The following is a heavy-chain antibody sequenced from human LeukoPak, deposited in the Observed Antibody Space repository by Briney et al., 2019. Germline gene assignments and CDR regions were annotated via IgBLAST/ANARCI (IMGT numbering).Heavy chain of an antibody. CDR1: GFTFSSYA. CDR3: AKGTGSGSYYKGTYYYYYMDV. Sequence: GGSLRLSCAASGFTFSSYAMSWVRQAPGKGLEWVSAISGSGGSTYYADSVKGRFTISRDNSKNTLYLQMNSLRAEDTAVYYCAKGTGSGSYYKGTYYYYYMDVWGKGTTVTVSS. D-gene: IGHD3-10*01. CDR2: ISGSGGST. J-gene: IGHJ6*03. V-gene: IGHV3-23*01.